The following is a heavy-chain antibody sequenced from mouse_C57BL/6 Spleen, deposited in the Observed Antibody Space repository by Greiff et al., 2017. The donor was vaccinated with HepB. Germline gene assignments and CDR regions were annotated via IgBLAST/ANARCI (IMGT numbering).Heavy chain of an antibody. CDR3: ARDRGFDY. CDR2: ISDGGSYT. V-gene: IGHV5-4*01. D-gene: IGHD3-1*01. J-gene: IGHJ2*01. Sequence: SLEWVATISDGGSYTYYPDNVKGRFTISRDNAKNNLYLQMSHLKSEDTAMYYCARDRGFDYWGQGTTLTVSS.